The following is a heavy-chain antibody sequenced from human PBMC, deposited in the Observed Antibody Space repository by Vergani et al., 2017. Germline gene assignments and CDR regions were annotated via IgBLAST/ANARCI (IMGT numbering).Heavy chain of an antibody. Sequence: QVQLVQSGAEVKKPGSSVKVSCKASGGTFSSYTISWVRQASGQGLEWMGRIIPILGIANSAQKFQGRVMITADKSTSTAYMELSSLRSEDTAVYYCARSLNHYYYDSSGYYTVDYYYGMDVWRQ. CDR3: ARSLNHYYYDSSGYYTVDYYYGMDV. J-gene: IGHJ6*02. V-gene: IGHV1-69*09. CDR2: IIPILGIA. CDR1: GGTFSSYT. D-gene: IGHD3-22*01.